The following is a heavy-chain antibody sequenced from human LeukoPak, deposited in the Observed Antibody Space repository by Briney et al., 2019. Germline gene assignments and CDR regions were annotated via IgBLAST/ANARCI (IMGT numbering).Heavy chain of an antibody. CDR1: GGSFSGYY. Sequence: IPSETLSLTCAVYGGSFSGYYWSWIRQPPGKGLEWIGEINHSGSTNYNPSLKSRVTISVDTSKNQFSLKLSSVTAADTAVYYCARLIRYSSSWYEGVDPWGQGTLVTVSS. CDR3: ARLIRYSSSWYEGVDP. J-gene: IGHJ5*02. CDR2: INHSGST. V-gene: IGHV4-34*01. D-gene: IGHD6-13*01.